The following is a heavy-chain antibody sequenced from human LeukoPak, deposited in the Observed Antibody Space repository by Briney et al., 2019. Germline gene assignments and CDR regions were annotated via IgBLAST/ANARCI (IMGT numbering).Heavy chain of an antibody. J-gene: IGHJ4*02. CDR1: GFTFTSSA. V-gene: IGHV1-58*02. CDR3: ARGSRVGRGVDGDY. Sequence: GASVKVSCKASGFTFTSSAMQWVRQARGQRLEWIGWIVVGSGNTNYAQKFQERVTITRDMSTSTAYMELSSLRSEDTAVYYCARGSRVGRGVDGDYWGQGTLVTVSS. D-gene: IGHD3-10*01. CDR2: IVVGSGNT.